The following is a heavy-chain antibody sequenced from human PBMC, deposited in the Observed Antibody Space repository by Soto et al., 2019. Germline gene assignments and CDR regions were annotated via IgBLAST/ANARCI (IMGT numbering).Heavy chain of an antibody. CDR2: INHSGST. Sequence: QVQLQQWGAGLLKPSETLSLTCAVYGGSFSGYYWSWIRQPPGKGLEWIGEINHSGSTNYNPSLKSRVTISVDTSKNQFPLKLSSVIAADTAVFYCASWLCLHKTLEYCGQGTLVTVSS. V-gene: IGHV4-34*01. J-gene: IGHJ4*02. CDR3: ASWLCLHKTLEY. D-gene: IGHD5-18*01. CDR1: GGSFSGYY.